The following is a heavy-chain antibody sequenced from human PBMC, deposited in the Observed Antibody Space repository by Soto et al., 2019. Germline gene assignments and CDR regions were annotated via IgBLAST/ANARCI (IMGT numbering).Heavy chain of an antibody. CDR1: GFTFGTTD. D-gene: IGHD3-10*01. J-gene: IGHJ5*02. V-gene: IGHV3-23*01. CDR2: IDGSGGIT. CDR3: VKNSGWFNT. Sequence: QLLQSGGGLVQPGGSLTLSCAASGFTFGTTDMSWVRQAPGEGLEWVSTIDGSGGITYYADSVKGRFTISRDNSRNTVYLQMNILGGDDTALYYCVKNSGWFNTWGQGDLVTVSS.